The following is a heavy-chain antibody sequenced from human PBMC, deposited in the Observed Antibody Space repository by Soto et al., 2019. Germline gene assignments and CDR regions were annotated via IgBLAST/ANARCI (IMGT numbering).Heavy chain of an antibody. V-gene: IGHV4-34*01. CDR1: GGSFSGYS. Sequence: SETLSLTCAVYGGSFSGYSWNWIRQPPGKGLEWIGEINHSGSTNYNPSLKSRVTISLDTSKNQFSLRLTSLTAADTAVYFCARAPQIVAMGRPFDYWGQGILVTVSS. J-gene: IGHJ4*02. CDR2: INHSGST. D-gene: IGHD5-12*01. CDR3: ARAPQIVAMGRPFDY.